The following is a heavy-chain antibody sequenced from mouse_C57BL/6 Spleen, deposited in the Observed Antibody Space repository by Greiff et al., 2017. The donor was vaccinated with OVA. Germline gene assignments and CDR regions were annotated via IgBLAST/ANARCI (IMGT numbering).Heavy chain of an antibody. D-gene: IGHD2-1*01. CDR3: ARGNYDDFDY. J-gene: IGHJ2*01. Sequence: EVKLVESGGGLVKPGGSLKLSCAASGFTFSSYAMSWVRQTPEKRLEWVATISDGGSYTYYPDNVKGRFTISRDNAKNNLYLQMSHLKSEDTAMYYCARGNYDDFDYWGQGTTLTVSS. CDR1: GFTFSSYA. CDR2: ISDGGSYT. V-gene: IGHV5-4*03.